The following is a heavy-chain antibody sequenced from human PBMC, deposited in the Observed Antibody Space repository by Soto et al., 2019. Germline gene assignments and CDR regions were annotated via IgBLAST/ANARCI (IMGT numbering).Heavy chain of an antibody. CDR3: AKKGGSGWYMGIYYFDY. D-gene: IGHD6-19*01. CDR1: GFTFSSYA. CDR2: ISGSGGST. Sequence: PGGSLRLSCAASGFTFSSYAMSWVRQAPGKGLEWVSAISGSGGSTYYADSVKGRFTISRDNSKNTLYLQMNSLRAEDTAVYYCAKKGGSGWYMGIYYFDYWGQGTLVTVAS. V-gene: IGHV3-23*01. J-gene: IGHJ4*02.